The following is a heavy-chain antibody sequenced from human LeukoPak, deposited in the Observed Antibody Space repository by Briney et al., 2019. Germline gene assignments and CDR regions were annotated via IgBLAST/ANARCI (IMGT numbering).Heavy chain of an antibody. CDR1: GYSISSGYY. J-gene: IGHJ3*02. CDR2: FYDSGNT. V-gene: IGHV4-38-2*02. Sequence: PSETLSLTCTVSGYSISSGYYWGWIRQPPGKGLEWMGSFYDSGNTYYNPSPKSRVTISVDTSKNQFSLKLTSVTAADTAMYYCAGATAFFDIGGQGTMVTVSS. CDR3: AGATAFFDI.